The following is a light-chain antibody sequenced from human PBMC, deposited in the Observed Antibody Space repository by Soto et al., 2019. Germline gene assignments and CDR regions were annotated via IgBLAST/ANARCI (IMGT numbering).Light chain of an antibody. CDR3: QQSFLTPFT. J-gene: IGKJ4*01. CDR1: QRIDKH. Sequence: DIQMTQSPTSLSASVGDTVTITCRASQRIDKHLNWYQQKPGKAPKVLIFGASSLHTGVPSRFSGSGSGTDFTLTISSLQLEDFAIYFCQQSFLTPFTFGGGSKVEIK. V-gene: IGKV1-39*01. CDR2: GAS.